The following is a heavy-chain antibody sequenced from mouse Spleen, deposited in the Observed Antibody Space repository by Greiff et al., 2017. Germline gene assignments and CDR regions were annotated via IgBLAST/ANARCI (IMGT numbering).Heavy chain of an antibody. CDR3: AREGITTVVPFAY. Sequence: VQLQQPGTELVKPGASVKLSCKASGYTFTSYWMHWVKQRPGQGLEWIGNINPSNGGTNYNEKFKSKATLTVDKSSSTAYMQLSSLTSEDSAVYYCAREGITTVVPFAYWGQGTLVTVSA. V-gene: IGHV1-53*01. D-gene: IGHD1-1*01. J-gene: IGHJ3*01. CDR2: INPSNGGT. CDR1: GYTFTSYW.